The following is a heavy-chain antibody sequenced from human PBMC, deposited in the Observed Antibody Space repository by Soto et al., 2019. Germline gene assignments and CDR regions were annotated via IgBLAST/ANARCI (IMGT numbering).Heavy chain of an antibody. CDR3: SKSECGDGGCKRLEL. D-gene: IGHD2-15*01. CDR2: ISDSGAET. CDR1: GVTLSSYA. V-gene: IGHV3-23*01. Sequence: EVQLLESGGGLIQPGGSLRLSCAASGVTLSSYAMAWVRQAPGKGLEWVSSISDSGAETFYADSVRGRFTISRDNPKNTLYLQVDTLRSEDTAVYYCSKSECGDGGCKRLELWGQGTLLTVSS. J-gene: IGHJ5*02.